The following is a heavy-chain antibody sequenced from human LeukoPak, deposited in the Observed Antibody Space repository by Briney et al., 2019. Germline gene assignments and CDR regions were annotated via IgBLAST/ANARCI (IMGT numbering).Heavy chain of an antibody. D-gene: IGHD5-24*01. CDR2: IWYDGSNK. J-gene: IGHJ2*01. CDR1: GFTFNSYG. Sequence: GGSLSLSCAASGFTFNSYGMHWVRQAPGKGLEWVAVIWYDGSNKYYADSVKGRFTISRDNSKNTLYLQMNSLRAEDTAVYYCAKDRTYSSRDGYNSYWYFDLWGRGTLVTVSS. CDR3: AKDRTYSSRDGYNSYWYFDL. V-gene: IGHV3-33*06.